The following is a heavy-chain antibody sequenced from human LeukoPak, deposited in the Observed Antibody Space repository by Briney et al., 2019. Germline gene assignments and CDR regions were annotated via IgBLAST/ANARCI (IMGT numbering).Heavy chain of an antibody. CDR1: GFTFSTFW. D-gene: IGHD3-22*01. CDR2: IHSDGSTT. Sequence: PGRPLRLSCATSGFTFSTFWMHWVRQVPGKGLVWVSRIHSDGSTTNYADLAKGRFTISRDNAKNTLYLQMNSLRAEDTAVYYCARDRDSRGYSHFDYWGQGTLVTVSS. J-gene: IGHJ4*02. V-gene: IGHV3-74*01. CDR3: ARDRDSRGYSHFDY.